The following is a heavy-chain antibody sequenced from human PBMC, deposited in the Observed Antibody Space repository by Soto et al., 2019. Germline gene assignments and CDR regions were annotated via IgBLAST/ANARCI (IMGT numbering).Heavy chain of an antibody. Sequence: QVQLVESGGGLVKPGGSLRLSCAGSGFTFSDHYMSWIRQAPGKGLEWVSYISGSGSSKYYVDSVKGRFTISRHNAKNSLYLQMISLRAEDTAVYYCARGKELWPDVLDIWGQGTMVTVSS. CDR1: GFTFSDHY. CDR3: ARGKELWPDVLDI. V-gene: IGHV3-11*01. J-gene: IGHJ3*02. CDR2: ISGSGSSK. D-gene: IGHD5-18*01.